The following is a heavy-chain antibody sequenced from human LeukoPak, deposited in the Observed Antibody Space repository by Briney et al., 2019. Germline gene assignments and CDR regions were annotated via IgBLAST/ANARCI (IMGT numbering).Heavy chain of an antibody. V-gene: IGHV4-59*01. CDR3: GRGGAYGSGSSLGLGMDV. Sequence: SETLSLTCTVSGGSISRYYWSWIRQPPGKGLEWIGLIYYTGITNYNPSLKSRLTISVDTSKNQFSLKLTSVTAADTAMYYCGRGGAYGSGSSLGLGMDVWGQGTTVTVSS. D-gene: IGHD3-10*01. CDR1: GGSISRYY. J-gene: IGHJ6*02. CDR2: IYYTGIT.